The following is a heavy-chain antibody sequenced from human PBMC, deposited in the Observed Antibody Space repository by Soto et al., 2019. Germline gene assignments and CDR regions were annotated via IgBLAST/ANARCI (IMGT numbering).Heavy chain of an antibody. D-gene: IGHD5-12*01. Sequence: ESGGGLVQPGGSLRLSCAASGFTVSSNYMSWVRQAPGTGLEWVSVIYSGGSTYYADSVKGRFTISRDNSKNTLYLQMNSLRAEDTAVYYCAVYSGYDFGFDYWGQGTLVTVSS. V-gene: IGHV3-66*01. J-gene: IGHJ4*02. CDR2: IYSGGST. CDR1: GFTVSSNY. CDR3: AVYSGYDFGFDY.